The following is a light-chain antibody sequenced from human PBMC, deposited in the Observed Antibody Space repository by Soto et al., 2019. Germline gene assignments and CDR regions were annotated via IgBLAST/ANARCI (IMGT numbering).Light chain of an antibody. V-gene: IGKV3-11*01. CDR2: DAS. CDR1: QSVSSY. Sequence: EIVLTQSPATLSLSPGEIATLSCRASQSVSSYLAWYQQKPGQAPRLLIYDASNRATGIPARFSGSGSGTGFTLTISSLEPEDFAVYYCQQRSNWPSITFGQGTRLEIK. CDR3: QQRSNWPSIT. J-gene: IGKJ5*01.